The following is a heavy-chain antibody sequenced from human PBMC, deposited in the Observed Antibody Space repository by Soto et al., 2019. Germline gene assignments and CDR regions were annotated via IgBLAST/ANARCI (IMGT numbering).Heavy chain of an antibody. CDR2: VNPSGGHT. J-gene: IGHJ4*02. CDR3: ARGGPVVVVTAALDC. V-gene: IGHV1-46*01. CDR1: GDTFTDYY. Sequence: QVQLMQSGAEVKKPGASVKVSCKASGDTFTDYYIHWVRQAPGQGLEWMGTVNPSGGHTTYAQHFRGRVTMTRDTSTSTHSMELTSLTSVAPAIYYCARGGPVVVVTAALDCWGQGTLVTVSS. D-gene: IGHD2-21*02.